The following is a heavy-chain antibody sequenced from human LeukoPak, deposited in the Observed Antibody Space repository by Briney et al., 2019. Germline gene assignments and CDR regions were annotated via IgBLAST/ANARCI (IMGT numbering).Heavy chain of an antibody. CDR1: GGSISDSRYY. Sequence: SETLSLTCSVSGGSISDSRYYWGWMRHPPGKGLEWIGSIYDSGTTHCNPSLKSRVTISEDTSKNQFSLKLSSVTAADTGVYYCARQRLTGNQGRGWFDPWGQGTLVTVSS. CDR2: IYDSGTT. D-gene: IGHD7-27*01. J-gene: IGHJ5*02. CDR3: ARQRLTGNQGRGWFDP. V-gene: IGHV4-39*01.